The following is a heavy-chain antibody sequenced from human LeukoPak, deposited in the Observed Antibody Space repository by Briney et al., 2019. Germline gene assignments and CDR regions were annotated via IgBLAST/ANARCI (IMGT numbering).Heavy chain of an antibody. J-gene: IGHJ6*02. V-gene: IGHV4-34*01. Sequence: SETLSLTCAVYGGSFSGYYWSWIRQPPGKGLEWIGEINHSGSTNYNPSLKSRVTISVDTSKNQFSLKLSSVTAADTAVYYCARGLPSSYYDFWSGYFYYYYGMDVWGQGTTVTVSS. CDR3: ARGLPSSYYDFWSGYFYYYYGMDV. D-gene: IGHD3-3*01. CDR2: INHSGST. CDR1: GGSFSGYY.